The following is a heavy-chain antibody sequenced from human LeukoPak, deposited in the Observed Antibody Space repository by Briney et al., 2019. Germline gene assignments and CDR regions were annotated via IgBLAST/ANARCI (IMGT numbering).Heavy chain of an antibody. CDR1: GYSISSGYY. CDR3: ATKDLYCSGGSCGWFDP. V-gene: IGHV4-38-2*02. CDR2: INHSGST. Sequence: SETLSLTCTVSGYSISSGYYWGWIRQPPGKGLEWIGEINHSGSTNYNPSLKSRVTISVDTSKNQFSLKLSSVTAADTAVYYCATKDLYCSGGSCGWFDPWGQGTLVTVSS. J-gene: IGHJ5*02. D-gene: IGHD2-15*01.